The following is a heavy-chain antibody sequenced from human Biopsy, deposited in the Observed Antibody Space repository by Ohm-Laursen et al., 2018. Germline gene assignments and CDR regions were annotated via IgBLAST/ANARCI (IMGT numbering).Heavy chain of an antibody. V-gene: IGHV4-59*01. J-gene: IGHJ2*01. CDR3: ARDRGYYSDRTVPGYFDL. CDR1: NVPFSSFY. Sequence: PSQTLSLTCAVYNVPFSSFYWSCIRQPPGKGLEWIGYVYYTGSTDYNPSLQSRVTISVDTSKNHFSLRLRSVTPADTAIYYCARDRGYYSDRTVPGYFDLWGRGTLVTVSS. CDR2: VYYTGST. D-gene: IGHD3-22*01.